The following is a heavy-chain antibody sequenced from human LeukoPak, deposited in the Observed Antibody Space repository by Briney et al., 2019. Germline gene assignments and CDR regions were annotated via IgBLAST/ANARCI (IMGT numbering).Heavy chain of an antibody. J-gene: IGHJ5*02. V-gene: IGHV4-59*08. D-gene: IGHD3-10*01. Sequence: SETLSLTCTVSGGSLSPYYWIWIRQPPEKGLEWIAYIHYSGSTTYNPSLKSRVTTSIDTSKNQFSLKVTSVTAADTAVYYCARHKRPSYGSGIDWFDPWGQGTLVTVSS. CDR1: GGSLSPYY. CDR2: IHYSGST. CDR3: ARHKRPSYGSGIDWFDP.